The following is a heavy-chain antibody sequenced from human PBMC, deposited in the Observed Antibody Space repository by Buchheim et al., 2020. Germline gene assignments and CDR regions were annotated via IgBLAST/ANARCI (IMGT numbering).Heavy chain of an antibody. Sequence: QVQLQESGPGLVTPSGTLSLTCAVSGGSISSSNWWSWVRQPPGKGLEWIGEIYHSGSTNYNPSLKSRVTISVDKSKHQFSLKLRSLTAAGTAVYYYERQITMVRVLTVKDYDDMDVWGKGT. V-gene: IGHV4-4*02. D-gene: IGHD3-10*01. CDR1: GGSISSSNW. CDR3: ERQITMVRVLTVKDYDDMDV. J-gene: IGHJ6*03. CDR2: IYHSGST.